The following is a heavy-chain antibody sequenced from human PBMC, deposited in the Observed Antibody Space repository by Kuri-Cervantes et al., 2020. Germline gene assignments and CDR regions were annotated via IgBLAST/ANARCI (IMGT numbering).Heavy chain of an antibody. CDR3: ARPVDYYGSGSYFVVFDP. CDR1: VGSISSGGYY. V-gene: IGHV4-31*03. Sequence: CTVSVGSISSGGYYWSWIRQHPGKGLEWIGYIYYSGSTYYNPSLKSRVTISVDRSKNQFSLKLSSVTAADTAVYYCARPVDYYGSGSYFVVFDPWGQGTLVTVSS. CDR2: IYYSGST. J-gene: IGHJ5*02. D-gene: IGHD3-10*01.